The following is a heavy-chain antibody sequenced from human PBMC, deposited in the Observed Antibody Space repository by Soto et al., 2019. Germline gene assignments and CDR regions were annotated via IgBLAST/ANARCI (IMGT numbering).Heavy chain of an antibody. CDR1: GFTFSSYG. CDR2: ISSSGSTI. CDR3: ARDSLLTGYYSYYYYYYMDV. J-gene: IGHJ6*03. D-gene: IGHD3-9*01. Sequence: PGGSLRLSCAASGFTFSSYGMHWVRQAPGKGLEWVSYISSSGSTIYYADSVKGRFTISRDNAKNSLYLQMNSLRAKDTAVYYCARDSLLTGYYSYYYYYYMDVWGKGTTVTVS. V-gene: IGHV3-48*04.